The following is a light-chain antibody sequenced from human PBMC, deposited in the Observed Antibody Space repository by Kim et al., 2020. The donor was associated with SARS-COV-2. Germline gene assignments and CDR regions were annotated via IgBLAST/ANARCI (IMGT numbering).Light chain of an antibody. J-gene: IGLJ3*02. Sequence: QSALTQPASVSGSPGQSITISCTGTSSDIGAYNYVSWYQQHPGKAPKLIISDVSNRPSGVSNRFSGSKSGNTASLTISGLQAEDEADYYCSSYTSTSNLWVFGGGTKVTVL. CDR3: SSYTSTSNLWV. CDR1: SSDIGAYNY. CDR2: DVS. V-gene: IGLV2-14*03.